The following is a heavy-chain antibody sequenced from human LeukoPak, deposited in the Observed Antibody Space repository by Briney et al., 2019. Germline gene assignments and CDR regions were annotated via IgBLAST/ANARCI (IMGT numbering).Heavy chain of an antibody. V-gene: IGHV1-69*04. Sequence: SVKVSFKASGGTFSIYAISWVRQAPGQGLEWMGRIIPIFGIANYAQKFQGRVTITADKSTSTAYMELSSLRSEDTAVYYCARGVGRSGGLDYYYGMDVWGQGTTVTVSS. J-gene: IGHJ6*02. D-gene: IGHD1-1*01. CDR2: IIPIFGIA. CDR1: GGTFSIYA. CDR3: ARGVGRSGGLDYYYGMDV.